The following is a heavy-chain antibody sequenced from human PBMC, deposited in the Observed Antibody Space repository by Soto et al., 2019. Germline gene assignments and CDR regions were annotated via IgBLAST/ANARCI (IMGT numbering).Heavy chain of an antibody. CDR1: GFTFSSYC. CDR3: AREVSDDILTGYLALDY. D-gene: IGHD3-9*01. J-gene: IGHJ4*02. CDR2: IWYDGSNK. Sequence: GGSLRLSCAASGFTFSSYCMHWVRQAPGKGLEWVAVIWYDGSNKYYADSVKGRFTISRDNSKNTLYLQMNSLRAEDTAVYYCAREVSDDILTGYLALDYWGQGTLVTVSS. V-gene: IGHV3-33*01.